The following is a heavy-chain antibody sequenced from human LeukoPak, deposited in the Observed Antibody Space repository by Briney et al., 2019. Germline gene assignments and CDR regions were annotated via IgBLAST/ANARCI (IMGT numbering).Heavy chain of an antibody. CDR3: ARDLTGSDAFDI. CDR1: GYSISSGYY. Sequence: SETLSLTCTVSGYSISSGYYWGWIRQPPGKRLEWIGSIYHSGSTYYNPSLKSRVTISVDTSKNQFSLKLSSVTAADTAVYYCARDLTGSDAFDIWGQGTMVTVSS. CDR2: IYHSGST. V-gene: IGHV4-38-2*02. D-gene: IGHD1-26*01. J-gene: IGHJ3*02.